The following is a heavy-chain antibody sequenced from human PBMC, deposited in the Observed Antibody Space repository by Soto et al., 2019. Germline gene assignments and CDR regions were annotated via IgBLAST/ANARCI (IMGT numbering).Heavy chain of an antibody. CDR3: ARSQAVGLLDS. D-gene: IGHD1-26*01. CDR1: GFTFATYT. V-gene: IGHV3-21*01. J-gene: IGHJ5*01. CDR2: ISRGGDYI. Sequence: EVQLVESGGGLVEPGGSLRLLCAASGFTFATYTINWVRQAPGKGLEWVSSISRGGDYIKYADSVEGRFTISRDNAKNSLFLQMTGLRAEDTAVYYCARSQAVGLLDSWGQGTLVTVSS.